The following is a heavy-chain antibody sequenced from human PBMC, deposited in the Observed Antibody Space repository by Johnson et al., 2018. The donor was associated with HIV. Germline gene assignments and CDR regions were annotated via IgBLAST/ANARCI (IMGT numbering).Heavy chain of an antibody. CDR2: IKWNGGST. Sequence: VQLVESGGGLVQPGGSLRLSCAASGITVGTNYMSWVRQAPGKGLEWVSGIKWNGGSTGYADSVKGRFTISRDNAKNSLYLQMNSLSAGDTAVYYCAREEGNYMLTRGDAFDIWGQGTMVTVSS. D-gene: IGHD3-9*01. CDR1: GITVGTNY. V-gene: IGHV3-20*04. J-gene: IGHJ3*02. CDR3: AREEGNYMLTRGDAFDI.